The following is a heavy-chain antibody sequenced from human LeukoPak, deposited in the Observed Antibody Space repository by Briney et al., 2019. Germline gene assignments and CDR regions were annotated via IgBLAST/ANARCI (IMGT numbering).Heavy chain of an antibody. CDR2: IYTSGST. V-gene: IGHV4-4*07. CDR3: ARGSEQWLTDWYLDL. Sequence: PSETLSLTCTVSGGSISSYYWSWIRQPAGKVLEWIGRIYTSGSTNYNPSLKSRVTMSVDTSKNQFSLRLSSVTAADTAVYYCARGSEQWLTDWYLDLWGRGTLVTVSS. D-gene: IGHD6-19*01. J-gene: IGHJ2*01. CDR1: GGSISSYY.